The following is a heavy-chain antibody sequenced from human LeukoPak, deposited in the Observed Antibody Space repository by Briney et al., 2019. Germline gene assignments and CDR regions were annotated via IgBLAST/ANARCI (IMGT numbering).Heavy chain of an antibody. CDR1: GVTFSSYW. V-gene: IGHV3-7*01. CDR3: ARDYYGSGSSHNY. CDR2: IKQDGSEK. D-gene: IGHD3-10*01. Sequence: PGGALRLSCADSGVTFSSYWMSWVRQAPGEGVERVAKIKQDGSEKYYVDSVKGGFTISRDNAKNSLYLQMNSLRAEDTAVYYCARDYYGSGSSHNYWGQGTLVTVSS. J-gene: IGHJ4*02.